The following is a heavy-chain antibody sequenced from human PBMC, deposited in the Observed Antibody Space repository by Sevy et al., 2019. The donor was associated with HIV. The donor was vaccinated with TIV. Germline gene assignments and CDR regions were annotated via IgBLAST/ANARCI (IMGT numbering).Heavy chain of an antibody. J-gene: IGHJ4*02. D-gene: IGHD5-18*01. CDR1: GYTFTSYG. Sequence: ASVKVSCKASGYTFTSYGVTWVRQAPGQGFEWMGWVSAYNGNTDYAQKLQGRATMTTEASTGTAYMELSSLRSDETAVYYCASDPSYGDKYCLDYWGQGTLVTVSS. CDR2: VSAYNGNT. V-gene: IGHV1-18*01. CDR3: ASDPSYGDKYCLDY.